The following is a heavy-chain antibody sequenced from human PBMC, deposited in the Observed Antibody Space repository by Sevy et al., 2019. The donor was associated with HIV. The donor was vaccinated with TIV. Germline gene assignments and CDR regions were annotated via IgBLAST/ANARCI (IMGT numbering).Heavy chain of an antibody. CDR3: AKGTTVTPAYYYGMDV. D-gene: IGHD4-17*01. CDR2: ISGSGGST. Sequence: GGSLRLSCAASGFTFSSYAMSWVRQAPGKGLEWVSGISGSGGSTYYADSVKGRFTISRDNSKNTLYLQMNSLRAEDTAVYYCAKGTTVTPAYYYGMDVWGQGTTVTVSS. J-gene: IGHJ6*02. V-gene: IGHV3-23*01. CDR1: GFTFSSYA.